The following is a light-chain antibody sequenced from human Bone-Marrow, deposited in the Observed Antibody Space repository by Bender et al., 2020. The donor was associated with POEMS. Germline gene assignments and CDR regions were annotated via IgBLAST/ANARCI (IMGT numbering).Light chain of an antibody. CDR1: SSNVGTNY. V-gene: IGLV1-47*02. Sequence: QSVLTQPPSASGTPGQGVTISCSGSSSNVGTNYVSWYQQFPGTAPKLLIYSVNQRPSGVPDRFYAFKSGTSASLGNSGLLSGDEVDYYCAAWDTSLSGGVFGGGTRLTVL. J-gene: IGLJ3*02. CDR2: SVN. CDR3: AAWDTSLSGGV.